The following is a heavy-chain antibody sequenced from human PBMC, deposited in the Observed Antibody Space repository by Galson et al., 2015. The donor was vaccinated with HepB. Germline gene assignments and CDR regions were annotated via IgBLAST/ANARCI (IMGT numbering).Heavy chain of an antibody. D-gene: IGHD1-26*01. CDR2: ISSSSSTI. J-gene: IGHJ4*02. CDR1: GFTFSSYS. CDR3: ARDPSGSYYYFDY. Sequence: SLRLSCAASGFTFSSYSMNWVRQAPGKGLEWVSYISSSSSTIYYADSVKGRFTISRDNAKNSLYLQMNSLRAEDTAVYYCARDPSGSYYYFDYWGQGTLVTVSS. V-gene: IGHV3-48*01.